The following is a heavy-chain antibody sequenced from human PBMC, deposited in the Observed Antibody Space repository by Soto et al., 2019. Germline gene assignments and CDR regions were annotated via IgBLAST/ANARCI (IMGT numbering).Heavy chain of an antibody. CDR1: GYTFTGYY. V-gene: IGHV1-2*02. D-gene: IGHD3-3*01. CDR3: ARTAGGDLRFLESLLYHFDY. CDR2: INPNSGGT. J-gene: IGHJ4*02. Sequence: QVQLVQSGAEVKKPGASVKVSCKASGYTFTGYYMHWVRQAPGQGLEWMGWINPNSGGTNSAQKFQGRGTKTRDTSISTAYMELSRLRSDDTAVYYCARTAGGDLRFLESLLYHFDYWGQGTLVTVSS.